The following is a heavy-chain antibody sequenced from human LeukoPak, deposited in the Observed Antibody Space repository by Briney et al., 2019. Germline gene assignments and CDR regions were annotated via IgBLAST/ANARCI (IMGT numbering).Heavy chain of an antibody. CDR2: ISYDGSNK. Sequence: GGSLRLSCAASGFTFSSYAMHWVRQAPGKGLGWVAVISYDGSNKYYADSVKGRFTISRDNSKNTLYLQMNSLRAEDTAVYYCARDLNYYGSGSYPYYWGRGALVTVSS. J-gene: IGHJ4*02. D-gene: IGHD3-10*01. V-gene: IGHV3-30-3*01. CDR3: ARDLNYYGSGSYPYY. CDR1: GFTFSSYA.